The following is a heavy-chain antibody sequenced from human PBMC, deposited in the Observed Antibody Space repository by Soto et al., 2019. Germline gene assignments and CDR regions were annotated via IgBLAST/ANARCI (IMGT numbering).Heavy chain of an antibody. V-gene: IGHV3-23*01. CDR2: ISGSGGST. Sequence: EVQLLESGGGLVQPGGSLRLSCAASGFTFSSYAMSWVRQAPGKGLEWVSAISGSGGSTFYADSMKGRFPISRDNSKNTLYLQMNTLRAEDTAVYYCAKGRSYMDIVTVPAARTSPDYWCQGTLVTVSS. CDR1: GFTFSSYA. CDR3: AKGRSYMDIVTVPAARTSPDY. D-gene: IGHD2-2*03. J-gene: IGHJ4*02.